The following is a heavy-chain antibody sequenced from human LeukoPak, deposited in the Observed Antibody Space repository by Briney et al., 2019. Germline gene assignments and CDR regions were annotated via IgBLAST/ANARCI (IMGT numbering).Heavy chain of an antibody. CDR1: GFTFSSDW. D-gene: IGHD1-26*01. CDR3: GRALYRGFDY. Sequence: GGSLRLSCAATGFTFSSDWMHWVRQAPGKGLVWVSRISSDGSSTSYADSVRGRFTTSRDNAKNTLYLQMNSLRAEDTAVYYCGRALYRGFDYWGQGTLVTVSS. V-gene: IGHV3-74*01. CDR2: ISSDGSST. J-gene: IGHJ4*02.